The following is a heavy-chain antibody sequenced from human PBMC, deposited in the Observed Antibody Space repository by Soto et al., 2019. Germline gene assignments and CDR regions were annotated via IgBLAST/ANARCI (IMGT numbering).Heavy chain of an antibody. CDR2: IYYSGST. CDR3: ARTRTGVGYYGMDV. D-gene: IGHD7-27*01. Sequence: AXETLSLTSTVSGGPISSGGYYWSWIRQHPGKGLEWIGYIYYSGSTYYNPSLKSRVTISVDTSKNQFSLKVSSVTAADTDVYYCARTRTGVGYYGMDVWGQGTTVTVSS. CDR1: GGPISSGGYY. J-gene: IGHJ6*02. V-gene: IGHV4-31*03.